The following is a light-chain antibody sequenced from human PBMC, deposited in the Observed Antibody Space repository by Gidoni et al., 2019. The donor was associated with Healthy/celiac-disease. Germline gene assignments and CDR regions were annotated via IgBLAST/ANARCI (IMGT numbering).Light chain of an antibody. CDR3: QQSYSTPWT. CDR2: AAS. CDR1: QSISSY. Sequence: DIQMTQSPSSLSASVGDRVTITCRASQSISSYLNWYQQKPGKAPKILIYAASSLQRGVPSRLSGSGSGTDFTLTISSLQPEDFATYYCQQSYSTPWTFGQGTKVEIK. J-gene: IGKJ1*01. V-gene: IGKV1-39*01.